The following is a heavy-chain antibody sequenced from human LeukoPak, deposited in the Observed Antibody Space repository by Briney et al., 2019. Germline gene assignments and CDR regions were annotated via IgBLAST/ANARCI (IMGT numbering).Heavy chain of an antibody. J-gene: IGHJ2*01. Sequence: GESLKISCKGSGYDFTHYWIGWVRQVPGKGLEWMGLIFPGDSDTRYSPSFQGLVTISVDHSINTAYLQWSSLKASDTAIYYCPRDDFDLWGRGTLVTVSS. CDR2: IFPGDSDT. CDR1: GYDFTHYW. V-gene: IGHV5-51*01. CDR3: PRDDFDL.